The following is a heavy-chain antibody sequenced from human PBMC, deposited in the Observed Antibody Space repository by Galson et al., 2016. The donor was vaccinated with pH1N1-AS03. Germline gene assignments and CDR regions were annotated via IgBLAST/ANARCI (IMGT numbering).Heavy chain of an antibody. J-gene: IGHJ6*02. CDR3: ARGGRHFYYAMDV. V-gene: IGHV2-70*11. CDR1: GFSLTSDGMC. CDR2: IDWDDDK. Sequence: PALVKPTQTLTLTCTYSGFSLTSDGMCVNWIRQPPGKALEWLARIDWDDDKYYSTSLKARLTISKGTSKDQVALTLTNVDPVDTATYYCARGGRHFYYAMDVWGQGTTVTVSS.